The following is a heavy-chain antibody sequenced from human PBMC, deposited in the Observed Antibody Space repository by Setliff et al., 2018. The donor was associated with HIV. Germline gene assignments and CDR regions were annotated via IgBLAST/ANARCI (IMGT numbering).Heavy chain of an antibody. D-gene: IGHD3-22*01. Sequence: PSETLSLTCTVYGGSFSGYYWTWIRQPPGKGLEFIGEMNHRGVIKYLSSLKSRVTMAVDTSKKQFSLKLKFVTAADTAVYYCFLFYDDRSGFYWDWGQGTPVTVSS. CDR3: FLFYDDRSGFYWD. CDR1: GGSFSGYY. CDR2: MNHRGVI. V-gene: IGHV4-34*01. J-gene: IGHJ4*02.